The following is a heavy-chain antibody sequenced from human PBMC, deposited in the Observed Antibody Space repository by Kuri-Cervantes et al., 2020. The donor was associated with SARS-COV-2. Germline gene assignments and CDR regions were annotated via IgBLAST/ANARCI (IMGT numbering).Heavy chain of an antibody. Sequence: GGSLRLSCVASGFTFNTYTMNWVRQAPGKGLEWISYITGDSSPIYYADSVKGRFTVSRDNAKNTLYLQMSSLRAGDTAVYYCARDVEGGDRYLDLWGRGTLVTVSS. CDR1: GFTFNTYT. J-gene: IGHJ2*01. CDR3: ARDVEGGDRYLDL. D-gene: IGHD2-21*02. V-gene: IGHV3-48*01. CDR2: ITGDSSPI.